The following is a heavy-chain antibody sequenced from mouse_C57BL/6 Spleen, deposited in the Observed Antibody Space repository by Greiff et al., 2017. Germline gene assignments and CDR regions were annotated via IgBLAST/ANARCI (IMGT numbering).Heavy chain of an antibody. D-gene: IGHD1-3*01. Sequence: EVQLQQSGAELVRPGASVKLSCTASGFNIKDDYMHWVKPRPEQGLEWIGWIDPENGDTEYASKFQGKATITADTSSNTAYLQLSSLTSEDTAVYYCTTGGKGYFDVWGTGTTVTVSS. J-gene: IGHJ1*03. V-gene: IGHV14-4*01. CDR2: IDPENGDT. CDR1: GFNIKDDY. CDR3: TTGGKGYFDV.